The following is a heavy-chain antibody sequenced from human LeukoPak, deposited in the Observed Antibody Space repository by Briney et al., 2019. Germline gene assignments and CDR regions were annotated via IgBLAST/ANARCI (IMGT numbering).Heavy chain of an antibody. Sequence: PGGSLRLSCAASGFTFNTYSMNWVRQAPGKGLEWVSYISSSNTIYYADSVKGRFTVSRDNAKSSLYLQMDSLRAEDTAVYYCARDRSYYYMDVWGKGTTVTVSS. CDR3: ARDRSYYYMDV. V-gene: IGHV3-48*01. CDR2: ISSSNTI. CDR1: GFTFNTYS. J-gene: IGHJ6*03.